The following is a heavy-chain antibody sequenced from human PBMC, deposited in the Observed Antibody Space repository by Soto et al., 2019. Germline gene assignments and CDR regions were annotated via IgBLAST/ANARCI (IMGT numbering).Heavy chain of an antibody. V-gene: IGHV4-39*01. J-gene: IGHJ6*02. CDR1: GGPISTSPSY. CDR2: IYYSGST. D-gene: IGHD6-13*01. CDR3: ARHGGDPGIAAAGNYYYGMDV. Sequence: PSHSMSVTCTVSGGPISTSPSYWAWIRQPPRKGLECIGSIYYSGSTYYNPSLKSRVTISVDTSKNQFSLKLSSVTAADTAVYYCARHGGDPGIAAAGNYYYGMDVWGQGTTVT.